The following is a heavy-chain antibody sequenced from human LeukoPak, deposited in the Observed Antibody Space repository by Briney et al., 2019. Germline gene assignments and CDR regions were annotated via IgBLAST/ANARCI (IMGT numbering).Heavy chain of an antibody. CDR3: AIDFDYYDSSGYCN. CDR1: GYTFTSYG. J-gene: IGHJ4*02. CDR2: ISACNGNT. Sequence: GASVKVSCKASGYTFTSYGISWVRRAPGQGLEWVGWISACNGNTNYAQNLQGRVTMTTDTSTITAYMELRSLRSDDTAVYYCAIDFDYYDSSGYCNWGPGTLVTVSS. V-gene: IGHV1-18*01. D-gene: IGHD3-22*01.